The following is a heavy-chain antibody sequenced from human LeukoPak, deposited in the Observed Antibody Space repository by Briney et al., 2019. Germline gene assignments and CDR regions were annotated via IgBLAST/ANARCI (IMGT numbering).Heavy chain of an antibody. CDR3: ARGRRVGRNYYDTYFRWWFDP. CDR1: GGSISSSSYY. D-gene: IGHD3-22*01. J-gene: IGHJ5*02. CDR2: IYYTGST. Sequence: PSETLSLTCTVSGGSISSSSYYWGWIRQPPGTGLEWIGNIYYTGSTYYNPSLKSRVTISVDTSKNQFSLKLSSVTAADTAVYYCARGRRVGRNYYDTYFRWWFDPWGQGTLVTVSS. V-gene: IGHV4-39*01.